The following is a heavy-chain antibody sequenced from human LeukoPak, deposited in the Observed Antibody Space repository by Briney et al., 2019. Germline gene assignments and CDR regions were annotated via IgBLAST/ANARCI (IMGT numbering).Heavy chain of an antibody. Sequence: GGSLRLSCAASGFTFSSYAISWVRQAPGKGLEWVSGLTGSGDSTYYADSVKGRFTISRDNSKNTVYLQMNSLRVEDTAVYYCAKRREGVAASFDYWGQGTLVTVSS. CDR1: GFTFSSYA. D-gene: IGHD6-19*01. J-gene: IGHJ4*02. CDR2: LTGSGDST. CDR3: AKRREGVAASFDY. V-gene: IGHV3-23*01.